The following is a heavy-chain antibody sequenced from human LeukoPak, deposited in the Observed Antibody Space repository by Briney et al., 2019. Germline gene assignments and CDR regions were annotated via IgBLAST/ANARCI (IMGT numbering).Heavy chain of an antibody. CDR1: GGSISSSSYY. Sequence: SETLSLTCTVSGGSISSSSYYWGWIRQPPGKGLEWIGSIYYSGSTYYNPSLKSRVTISVDTSKHQFSLKLSSVTAADTAVYYCARGDGDYYFDYWGQGTLVTVSS. CDR3: ARGDGDYYFDY. D-gene: IGHD4-17*01. V-gene: IGHV4-39*07. CDR2: IYYSGST. J-gene: IGHJ4*02.